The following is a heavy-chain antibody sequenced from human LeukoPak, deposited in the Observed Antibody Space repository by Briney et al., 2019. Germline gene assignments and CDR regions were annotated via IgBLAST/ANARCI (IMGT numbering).Heavy chain of an antibody. Sequence: SETLSLTCTVSGGSISSYYWSWIRQPPGKGLEWIGYIYYSGGTNYNPSLKSRVTISVDTSKNQFSLKLSSVTAADTAVYYCARVNNWNDGIDYWGQGTLVTVSS. D-gene: IGHD1-20*01. CDR2: IYYSGGT. J-gene: IGHJ4*02. CDR3: ARVNNWNDGIDY. V-gene: IGHV4-59*01. CDR1: GGSISSYY.